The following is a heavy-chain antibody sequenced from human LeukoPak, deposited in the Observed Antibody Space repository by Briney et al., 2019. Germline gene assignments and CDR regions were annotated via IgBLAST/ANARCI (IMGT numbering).Heavy chain of an antibody. D-gene: IGHD6-13*01. Sequence: GGSLRLSCAASGFTFSNYWMTWVRQATGKGLEWVANVKQDGTEEFYVDSVKGRFTISRDNGKNSLYLQMNSLRVEDTAIYYCARAGGTSWADYWGQGTLVTVSS. CDR2: VKQDGTEE. CDR3: ARAGGTSWADY. CDR1: GFTFSNYW. J-gene: IGHJ4*02. V-gene: IGHV3-7*01.